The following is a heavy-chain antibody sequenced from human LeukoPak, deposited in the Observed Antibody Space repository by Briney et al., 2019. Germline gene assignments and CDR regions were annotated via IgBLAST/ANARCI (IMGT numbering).Heavy chain of an antibody. V-gene: IGHV4-34*01. D-gene: IGHD3-22*01. CDR1: GGSFNDYF. J-gene: IGHJ4*02. Sequence: LETLTLTCAVYGGSFNDYFCSWIRQPPGKGLEWIGETSRGEGTHYSSSLRSRVIISVDTSKNQCSLKLSSVTAADTAVYYCARGTDRSKTGYWGQGTLVTVSS. CDR3: ARGTDRSKTGY. CDR2: TSRGEGT.